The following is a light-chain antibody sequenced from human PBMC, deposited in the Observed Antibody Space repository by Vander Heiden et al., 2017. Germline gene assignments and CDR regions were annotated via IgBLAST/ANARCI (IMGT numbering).Light chain of an antibody. J-gene: IGLJ2*01. CDR3: NSRDSSGNLVV. Sequence: SSELTQDPAVSVALGQTVRITCHGDSLRSYYASWYQQKPGQAPVLVIYGKNNRPSGIPDRFSGSSSGNTASLTSTGAQAEDEADYYCNSRDSSGNLVVFGGGTKLTGL. CDR1: SLRSYY. CDR2: GKN. V-gene: IGLV3-19*01.